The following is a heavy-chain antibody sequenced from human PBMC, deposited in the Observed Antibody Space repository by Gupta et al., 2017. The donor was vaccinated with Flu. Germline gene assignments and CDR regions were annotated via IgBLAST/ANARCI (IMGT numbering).Heavy chain of an antibody. J-gene: IGHJ5*02. CDR3: ARDLDGGNLSGWFDP. Sequence: EVQLLESGGGLVQPGGSLTFSCQVPGFTFTTSALIWVRQAPGKGLEWVSAMGGGGTSRYDAESGKGRFSISRDSSKHTLYLQMNSLRADDTAGYYCARDLDGGNLSGWFDPWGQGTLVTVSS. D-gene: IGHD4-23*01. CDR1: GFTFTTSA. CDR2: MGGGGTSR. V-gene: IGHV3-23*01.